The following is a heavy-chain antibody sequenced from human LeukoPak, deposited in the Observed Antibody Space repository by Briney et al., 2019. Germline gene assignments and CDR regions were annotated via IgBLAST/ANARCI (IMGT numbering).Heavy chain of an antibody. CDR1: GFTFNNYA. CDR2: IGSTGVNT. Sequence: PGESLRLSCSTSGFTFNNYAMHWVRQAPGKGLQFVSAIGSTGVNTYYADSVKGRFTISRDNSKNTLYLQMNSLRAEDTAVYYCAKALRSSWYLFDYWGQGTLVTVSS. J-gene: IGHJ4*02. CDR3: AKALRSSWYLFDY. D-gene: IGHD6-13*01. V-gene: IGHV3-64*04.